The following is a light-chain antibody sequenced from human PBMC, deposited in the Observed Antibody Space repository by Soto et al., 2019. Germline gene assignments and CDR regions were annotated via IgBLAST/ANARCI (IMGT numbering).Light chain of an antibody. CDR3: ASYTTSSTYV. Sequence: QSALTQPASVSGSPGQSIAISCTGTSSDVGGYSYVSWYQQQPGKAPKLVISDVSNRPSGVSDRFSGSKSGNTASLTISGLQTEDEAGYYYASYTTSSTYVFGTGTKVTVL. V-gene: IGLV2-14*01. CDR1: SSDVGGYSY. CDR2: DVS. J-gene: IGLJ1*01.